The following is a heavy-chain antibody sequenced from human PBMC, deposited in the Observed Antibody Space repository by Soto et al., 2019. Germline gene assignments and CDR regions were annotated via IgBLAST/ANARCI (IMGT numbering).Heavy chain of an antibody. D-gene: IGHD3-10*01. CDR1: GYTFHSYD. Sequence: ASVKVSCKASGYTFHSYDINWVRQATGQGLEWMGWMNPNSGNTGYAQKFQGRVTMTRNTSISTAYMELSSLRSEDTAVYYCARAQRITMVRGVIIGVDYYFDYWGQGTLVTVSS. V-gene: IGHV1-8*01. J-gene: IGHJ4*02. CDR3: ARAQRITMVRGVIIGVDYYFDY. CDR2: MNPNSGNT.